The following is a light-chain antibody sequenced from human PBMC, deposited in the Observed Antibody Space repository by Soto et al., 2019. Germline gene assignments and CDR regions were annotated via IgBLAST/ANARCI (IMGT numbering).Light chain of an antibody. CDR1: SSDIGAYDY. CDR3: SSYSRSNTPVV. J-gene: IGLJ2*01. V-gene: IGLV2-14*01. Sequence: QSALTQPASLSGSPGQSITISCTGTSSDIGAYDYVSWYKQHPGKAPKLVIYEVTNRPSGVSNRFAGSKSGNTASLTISGLQAEDEGDYYCSSYSRSNTPVVFGGGTKVTVL. CDR2: EVT.